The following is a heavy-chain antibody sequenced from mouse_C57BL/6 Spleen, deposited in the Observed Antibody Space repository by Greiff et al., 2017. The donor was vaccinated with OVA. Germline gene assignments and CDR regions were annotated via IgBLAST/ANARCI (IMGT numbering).Heavy chain of an antibody. CDR3: ARSGDYDDYYAMDY. CDR1: GFTFTDYY. D-gene: IGHD2-4*01. Sequence: EVQRVESGGGLVQPGGSLSLSCAASGFTFTDYYMSWVRQPPGKALEWLGFIRNKANGYTTEYSASVKGRFTISRDNSQSILYLQMNALRAEDSATYYCARSGDYDDYYAMDYWGQGTSVTVSS. J-gene: IGHJ4*01. CDR2: IRNKANGYTT. V-gene: IGHV7-3*01.